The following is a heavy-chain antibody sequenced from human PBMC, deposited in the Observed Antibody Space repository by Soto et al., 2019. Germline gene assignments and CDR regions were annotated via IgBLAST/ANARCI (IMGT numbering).Heavy chain of an antibody. J-gene: IGHJ4*02. CDR3: ARSIAVAGTDY. V-gene: IGHV4-39*01. Sequence: QLQLQESGPGLVKPSETLSLTCAVSGDSISSSSYYWGWIRQPPGKGLEWIGSIFYSGSTYYNPSIKSRVTISVDTSKNQFSLKVTSVTAADTAVYYCARSIAVAGTDYWGQGTLVTVSS. CDR1: GDSISSSSYY. CDR2: IFYSGST. D-gene: IGHD6-19*01.